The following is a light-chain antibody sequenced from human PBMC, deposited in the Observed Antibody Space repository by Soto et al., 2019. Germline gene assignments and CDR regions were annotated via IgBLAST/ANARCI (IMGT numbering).Light chain of an antibody. J-gene: IGKJ1*01. CDR1: QGISNY. CDR2: AAS. CDR3: QKYNSAPWT. V-gene: IGKV1-27*01. Sequence: DIQMTQSPASLSSSVGDRVTITCRASQGISNYLAWYQQKPGKVPKLLIYAASTLQSGVPSRFSGSGSGTDFTLTISSLQPEDVATYYCQKYNSAPWTFAQGTKVEIK.